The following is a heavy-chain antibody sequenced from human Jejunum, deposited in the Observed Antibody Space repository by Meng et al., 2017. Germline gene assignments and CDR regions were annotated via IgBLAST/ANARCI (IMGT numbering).Heavy chain of an antibody. CDR1: GVSITSSY. Sequence: QVQLQESGPGRVKASETLSLTCTVSGVSITSSYRGWIRQPPGKGLGWIGSTYYSGRNDYNPSLNSRLTMSVDTSKSQFSLNLKSLTSADTAVYFCARVVGYSGYSDSWGQGTLVTVSS. V-gene: IGHV4-59*01. CDR2: TYYSGRN. CDR3: ARVVGYSGYSDS. D-gene: IGHD5-12*01. J-gene: IGHJ4*02.